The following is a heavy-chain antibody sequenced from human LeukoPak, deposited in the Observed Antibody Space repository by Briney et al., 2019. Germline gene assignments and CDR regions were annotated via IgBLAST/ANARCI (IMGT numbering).Heavy chain of an antibody. V-gene: IGHV3-23*01. Sequence: TGGSLRLSCAASGFTFSNYAMTWVRQAPGKGLEWVSAISGSDGSTYYSDSVTGRFTISGNNSKNTLYLQMTSLRTDDTAVYYWAKDGYDFWSAYQIDLWGQGTLVTVSS. CDR3: AKDGYDFWSAYQIDL. CDR1: GFTFSNYA. D-gene: IGHD3-3*01. CDR2: ISGSDGST. J-gene: IGHJ5*02.